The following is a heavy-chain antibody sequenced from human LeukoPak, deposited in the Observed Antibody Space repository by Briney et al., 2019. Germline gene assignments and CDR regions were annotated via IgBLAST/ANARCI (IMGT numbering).Heavy chain of an antibody. J-gene: IGHJ4*02. Sequence: GESLKISCKGSGYSFTSYWIGWVRQMPGKGLEWMGIIYPGESDTKYSPSFQGQVSISADKSISTAYLQWGSLKAPDTAMYYCARTHSNYMIDYWGQGTLVTVSS. CDR3: ARTHSNYMIDY. V-gene: IGHV5-51*01. CDR1: GYSFTSYW. D-gene: IGHD4-11*01. CDR2: IYPGESDT.